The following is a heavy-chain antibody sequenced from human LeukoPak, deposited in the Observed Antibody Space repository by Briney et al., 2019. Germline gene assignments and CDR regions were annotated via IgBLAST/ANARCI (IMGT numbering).Heavy chain of an antibody. CDR2: ISYDGSNK. V-gene: IGHV3-30-3*02. D-gene: IGHD5/OR15-5a*01. CDR1: GFTFSSYA. J-gene: IGHJ4*02. CDR3: AKRARGLRDSTFDY. Sequence: GGSLRLSCAASGFTFSSYAMHWVRQAPGKGLEWVAVISYDGSNKFYADSVKGRFTISRDNSKNTLYLQMNSLRAEDTAVYYCAKRARGLRDSTFDYWGQGALVTVSS.